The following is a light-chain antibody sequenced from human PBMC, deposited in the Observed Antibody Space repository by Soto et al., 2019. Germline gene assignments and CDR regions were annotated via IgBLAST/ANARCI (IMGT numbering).Light chain of an antibody. V-gene: IGKV3-20*01. J-gene: IGKJ2*01. CDR3: QQYGNSPYT. CDR2: GTS. Sequence: EIVLTQSPGTLSLSPGERATLSCRASQSVSSSYLVWYQQKPGQAPRLLIYGTSSRATGIPDRFSSSGSGTDFTLTISRLEPEDFAVYYCQQYGNSPYTFGQGTKLEIK. CDR1: QSVSSSY.